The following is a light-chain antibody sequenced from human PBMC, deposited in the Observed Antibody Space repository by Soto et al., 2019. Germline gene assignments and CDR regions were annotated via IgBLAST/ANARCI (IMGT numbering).Light chain of an antibody. V-gene: IGKV1-27*01. CDR2: AAS. Sequence: DIQMTQSPSSLSVSVGDRVTITCRASQGISNYLAWYQQKPGKGPNLLIYAASTLQSGVPSRFSASGSGTDFTLTISSLQPADVATYFCQQYHSAPVTFGGGTKVEIK. CDR1: QGISNY. J-gene: IGKJ4*01. CDR3: QQYHSAPVT.